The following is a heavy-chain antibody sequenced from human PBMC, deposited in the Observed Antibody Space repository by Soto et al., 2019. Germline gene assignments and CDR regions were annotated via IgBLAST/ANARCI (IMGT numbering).Heavy chain of an antibody. CDR2: TNYSGST. CDR1: GGSISSSSYY. Sequence: SETLSLTCTVSGGSISSSSYYWGWIRQPPGKGLEWIGKTNYSGSTYYNPSLKSRVTISVDMSKNQFSLKLSSVTAADTAVYYCARIGRSSLYYYYMDVWGKGTTVTVSS. V-gene: IGHV4-39*01. CDR3: ARIGRSSLYYYYMDV. J-gene: IGHJ6*03. D-gene: IGHD2-2*01.